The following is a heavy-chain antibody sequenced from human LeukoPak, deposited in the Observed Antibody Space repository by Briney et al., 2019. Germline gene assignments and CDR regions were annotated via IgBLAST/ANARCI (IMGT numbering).Heavy chain of an antibody. D-gene: IGHD1-26*01. CDR2: INHSGST. CDR1: GGSFSGYY. Sequence: SETLSLTCAVYGGSFSGYYWSWIRQPPGKGLEWIGEINHSGSTNYNPSLKSRVTIPVDTSKNQFSLKLSSVTAADTAVYYCARGGHSGSPYWGQGTLVTVSS. V-gene: IGHV4-34*01. CDR3: ARGGHSGSPY. J-gene: IGHJ4*02.